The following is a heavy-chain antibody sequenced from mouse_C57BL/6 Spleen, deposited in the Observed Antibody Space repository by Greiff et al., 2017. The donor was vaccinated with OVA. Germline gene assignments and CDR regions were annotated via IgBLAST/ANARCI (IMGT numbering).Heavy chain of an antibody. CDR1: GYTFTSYW. CDR2: IYPGSGST. J-gene: IGHJ4*01. D-gene: IGHD2-4*01. V-gene: IGHV1-55*01. Sequence: QVQLQQPGAELVKPGASVKMSCKASGYTFTSYWITWVKQRPGQGLEWIGDIYPGSGSTNYNEKFKSKATLTVDTSSSTAYMQLSSLTSEDSAVYYCARRGDYDDGYAMDYWGQGTSVTVSS. CDR3: ARRGDYDDGYAMDY.